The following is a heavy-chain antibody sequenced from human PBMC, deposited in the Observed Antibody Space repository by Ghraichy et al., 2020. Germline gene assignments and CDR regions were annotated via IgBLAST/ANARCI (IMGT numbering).Heavy chain of an antibody. CDR1: GFTFSSYA. CDR2: ISGSGGST. J-gene: IGHJ4*02. CDR3: AKDPRSGGIY. D-gene: IGHD2-15*01. Sequence: GESLNISCAASGFTFSSYAMSWVRQAPGKGLEWVSAISGSGGSTYYADSVKGRFTISRDNSKNTLYLQMNSLRAEDTAVYYCAKDPRSGGIYWGQGTLVTVSS. V-gene: IGHV3-23*01.